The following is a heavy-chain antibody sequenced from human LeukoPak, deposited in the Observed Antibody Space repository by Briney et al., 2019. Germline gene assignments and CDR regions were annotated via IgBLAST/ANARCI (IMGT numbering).Heavy chain of an antibody. D-gene: IGHD1-26*01. CDR1: GFTFSRNY. CDR3: ARVGHRHGHYFDF. CDR2: IYSVGST. J-gene: IGHJ4*02. V-gene: IGHV3-66*01. Sequence: PGGSLRLSCEASGFTFSRNYMAWVRQAPGKGLEWASVIYSVGSTYYADSVKGRFIISRDDSKSTLYLQMNTLRAEDTAVYHCARVGHRHGHYFDFWGQGTLATVSS.